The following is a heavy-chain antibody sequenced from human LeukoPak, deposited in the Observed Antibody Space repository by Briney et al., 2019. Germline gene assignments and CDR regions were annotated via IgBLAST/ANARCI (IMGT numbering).Heavy chain of an antibody. V-gene: IGHV1-69*13. CDR2: IIPIFGTA. Sequence: SVKVSCKASGGTFSSYAISWVRQAPGQGLEWMGGIIPIFGTANYAQKFQGRVTITADESTSTAYMELSSLRSEDTAVYYCARVGLELYYYYYMDVWGKGTTVTVSS. CDR1: GGTFSSYA. D-gene: IGHD1-7*01. CDR3: ARVGLELYYYYYMDV. J-gene: IGHJ6*03.